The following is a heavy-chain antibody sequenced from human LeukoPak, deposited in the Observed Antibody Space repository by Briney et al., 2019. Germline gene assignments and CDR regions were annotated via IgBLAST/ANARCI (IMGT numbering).Heavy chain of an antibody. CDR2: IYSAGNT. J-gene: IGHJ4*02. Sequence: GGSLRLSCAASGFTLSNTWMSWVRQAPGKGLEWVSVIYSAGNTNYADSVKGRFTISRDNSKNTVYLQMNSLRAEDTAVYYCARVSSSGWYVFDYWGQGTLVTVSS. CDR1: GFTLSNTW. D-gene: IGHD6-19*01. CDR3: ARVSSSGWYVFDY. V-gene: IGHV3-53*01.